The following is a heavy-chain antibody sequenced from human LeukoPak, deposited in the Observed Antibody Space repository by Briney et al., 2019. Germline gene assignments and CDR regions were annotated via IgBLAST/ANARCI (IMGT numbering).Heavy chain of an antibody. CDR1: GYTFTSYA. Sequence: SVKVSCKASGYTFTSYAMNWVRQAPGQGLEWMGGIIPIFGTANYAQKFQGRVTITADKSTSTAYMELSSLRSEDTAVYYCARAPRGSGWYEILFDYWGQGTLVTVSS. CDR3: ARAPRGSGWYEILFDY. V-gene: IGHV1-69*06. CDR2: IIPIFGTA. J-gene: IGHJ4*02. D-gene: IGHD6-19*01.